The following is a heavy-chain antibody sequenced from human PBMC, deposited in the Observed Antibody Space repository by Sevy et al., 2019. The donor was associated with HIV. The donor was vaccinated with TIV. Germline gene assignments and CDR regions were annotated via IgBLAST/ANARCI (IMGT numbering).Heavy chain of an antibody. CDR2: ISSSGSTM. CDR3: ARASIAATATGAFDI. D-gene: IGHD6-13*01. CDR1: GFTFSDYY. J-gene: IGHJ3*02. Sequence: GGSLRLSCAASGFTFSDYYMCWIRQAPGKGLEWVSYISSSGSTMYYADSVKGRFTISRDNAKNSLYLLMNSLRAEDAALYYCARASIAATATGAFDIWGQRTMVTVSS. V-gene: IGHV3-11*01.